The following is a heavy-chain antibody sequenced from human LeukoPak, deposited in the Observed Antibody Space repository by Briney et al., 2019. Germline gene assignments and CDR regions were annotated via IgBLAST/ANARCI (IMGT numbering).Heavy chain of an antibody. D-gene: IGHD5-18*01. J-gene: IGHJ4*02. V-gene: IGHV3-15*01. CDR3: ASGYSYGRLFDY. CDR2: IKSTTDGGAI. CDR1: GFTFSDAW. Sequence: GGSLRLSCAASGFTFSDAWMSWVRQAPGKGLEWVGRIKSTTDGGAIHYAAPVRGRFTISRDDSKNTLYLQMNSLRAEDTAVYYCASGYSYGRLFDYWGQGTLVTVSS.